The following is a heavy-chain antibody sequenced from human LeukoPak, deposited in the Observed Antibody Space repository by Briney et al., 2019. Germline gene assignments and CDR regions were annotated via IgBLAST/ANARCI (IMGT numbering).Heavy chain of an antibody. V-gene: IGHV3-30-3*01. CDR1: GFTFSSYV. J-gene: IGHJ6*02. CDR3: ARVPTHYYYGMDV. Sequence: PGGSLRLSCAASGFTFSSYVMHWVRQAPGKGLEWVAVISYDGSNKYYADSVKGRFTISRDNSKNTLYLQMNSLRAEDTAVYYCARVPTHYYYGMDVWGQGTTVTVSS. CDR2: ISYDGSNK. D-gene: IGHD4-11*01.